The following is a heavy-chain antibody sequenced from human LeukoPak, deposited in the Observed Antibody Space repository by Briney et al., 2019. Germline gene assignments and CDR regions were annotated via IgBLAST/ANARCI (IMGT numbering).Heavy chain of an antibody. CDR3: ARDAYYYDSSGYYPAEEGLDY. D-gene: IGHD3-22*01. Sequence: GGSLRLSCAASEFTFSSYSMNWVRQAPGKGLEWVSYISSSSSTIYYADSVKGRFTISRDNAKNSLYLQMNSLRAEDTAVYYCARDAYYYDSSGYYPAEEGLDYWGQGTLVTVSS. CDR2: ISSSSSTI. CDR1: EFTFSSYS. J-gene: IGHJ4*02. V-gene: IGHV3-48*04.